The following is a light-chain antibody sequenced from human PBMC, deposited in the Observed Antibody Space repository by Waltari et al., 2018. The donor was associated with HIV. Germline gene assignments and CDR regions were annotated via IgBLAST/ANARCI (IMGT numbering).Light chain of an antibody. Sequence: SELTQDPAVSVALGQTVSITCPGDSLRTDYTSWYLQTPGQAPVLVISPIHNRPSGIPDRFSGSSSGNTASLTITGAQAEDEGDYYCNSRDRAGHHVVFGGGTKLTVL. V-gene: IGLV3-19*01. CDR2: PIH. CDR1: SLRTDY. CDR3: NSRDRAGHHVV. J-gene: IGLJ3*02.